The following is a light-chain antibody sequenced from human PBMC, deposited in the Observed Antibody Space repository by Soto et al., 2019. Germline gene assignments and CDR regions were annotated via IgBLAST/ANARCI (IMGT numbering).Light chain of an antibody. CDR1: QSISSNY. Sequence: EIVLTQSPGTLSLSPGERATLSCRASQSISSNYLAWYQQIPGQAPRLLIYGASVRATGIPDRFSGSGSGTDFTLIISRLEPEDFAVYFCQQYGSSPVTFGGGTKVEIK. CDR3: QQYGSSPVT. J-gene: IGKJ4*01. V-gene: IGKV3-20*01. CDR2: GAS.